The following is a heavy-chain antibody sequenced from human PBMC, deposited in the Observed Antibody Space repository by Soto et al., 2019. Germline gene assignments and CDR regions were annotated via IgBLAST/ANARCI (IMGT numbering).Heavy chain of an antibody. CDR2: INHSGST. J-gene: IGHJ4*02. Sequence: SETLSLTCAVYGGSFSGYYWSWIRQPPGKGLEWIGEINHSGSTNYNPSLKSRVTISVDTSKNQFSLRLSSVTASDTAVYYCARHSASVGVPFTFWGLGTLVTVSS. CDR3: ARHSASVGVPFTF. V-gene: IGHV4-34*01. CDR1: GGSFSGYY. D-gene: IGHD1-26*01.